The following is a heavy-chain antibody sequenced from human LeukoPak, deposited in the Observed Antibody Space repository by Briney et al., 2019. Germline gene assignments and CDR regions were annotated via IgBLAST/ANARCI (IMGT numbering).Heavy chain of an antibody. J-gene: IGHJ4*02. V-gene: IGHV1-3*03. Sequence: ASVTVSFKASGYTFASYAMHWVRQAPGQRLEWMGWINAGNGNTKYSQEFQGRVTITRDTSASTAYMELSSLRSEDMAVYYCARGRGDDFWSGYTYYFDYWGQGTLVTVSS. CDR1: GYTFASYA. CDR3: ARGRGDDFWSGYTYYFDY. D-gene: IGHD3-3*01. CDR2: INAGNGNT.